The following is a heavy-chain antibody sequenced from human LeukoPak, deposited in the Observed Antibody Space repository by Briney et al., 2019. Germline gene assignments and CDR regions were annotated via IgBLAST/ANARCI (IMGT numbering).Heavy chain of an antibody. D-gene: IGHD6-19*01. CDR2: TSNKAKKYTT. J-gene: IGHJ6*01. CDR3: SRGSASDPDYYGMDI. Sequence: GSLRLSCAASGFIFSDHYMDWVRPAPGRGVGGVGRTSNKAKKYTTQYTASVRSRFTISTDESKNPLYLQMKSLKTEDTAVYYCSRGSASDPDYYGMDIWGQGTTVTASS. V-gene: IGHV3-72*01. CDR1: GFIFSDHY.